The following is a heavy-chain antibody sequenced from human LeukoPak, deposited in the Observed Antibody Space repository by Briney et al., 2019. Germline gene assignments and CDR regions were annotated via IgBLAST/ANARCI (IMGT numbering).Heavy chain of an antibody. CDR3: ATKDSSGYIDAFDI. Sequence: GGSLRLSCAASGFTVSSNYMSWVRQAPGKGLEWVSVIYSGGSTYYADSVKGRFTISRDNSKNTLYPQMNSLRAEDTAVYYCATKDSSGYIDAFDIWGQGTMVTVSS. D-gene: IGHD3-22*01. J-gene: IGHJ3*02. CDR1: GFTVSSNY. CDR2: IYSGGST. V-gene: IGHV3-53*01.